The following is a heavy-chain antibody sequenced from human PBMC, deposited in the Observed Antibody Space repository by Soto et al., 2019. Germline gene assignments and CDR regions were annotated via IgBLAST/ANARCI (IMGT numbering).Heavy chain of an antibody. CDR2: AY. CDR1: GFSLTTSGMT. J-gene: IGHJ4*02. V-gene: IGHV2-5*01. CDR3: TRSHDSSMGPIY. D-gene: IGHD2-2*01. Sequence: SGPTLVNPTHTLTLTCTVCGFSLTTSGMTLGSIRQPPGKAPEWLALAYQYSPSLQSRLTFTKDTSKNHVVLTMTNVDPGDTATYYCTRSHDSSMGPIYFGQGIQVALCS.